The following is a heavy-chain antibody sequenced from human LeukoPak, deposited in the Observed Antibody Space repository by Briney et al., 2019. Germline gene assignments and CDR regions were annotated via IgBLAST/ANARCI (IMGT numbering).Heavy chain of an antibody. CDR2: ISYDGSNK. CDR1: GFTFSSYA. D-gene: IGHD3-10*01. V-gene: IGHV3-30-3*01. Sequence: GGSLRLSCAASGFTFSSYAMHWVRQAPGKGLEWVAVISYDGSNKYYADSVKGRFTISRDNSKNTLYLQMNSLRAEDTAVYYCARDRDRFGEITYYGMDVWGQGTTVTVSS. J-gene: IGHJ6*02. CDR3: ARDRDRFGEITYYGMDV.